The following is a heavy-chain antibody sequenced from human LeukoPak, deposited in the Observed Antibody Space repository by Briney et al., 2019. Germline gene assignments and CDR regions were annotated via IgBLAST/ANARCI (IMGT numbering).Heavy chain of an antibody. J-gene: IGHJ6*02. D-gene: IGHD3-9*01. Sequence: ASVKVSCKASGYTFTSYDINWVRQATGQGLEWMGWMNPNSGNTGYAQKFQGRVTMTRNTSISTAYMELSSLRSEDTAVYYCASRVGLRYFDWLVGTYGMDVWGQGTTVTVSS. CDR1: GYTFTSYD. CDR3: ASRVGLRYFDWLVGTYGMDV. CDR2: MNPNSGNT. V-gene: IGHV1-8*01.